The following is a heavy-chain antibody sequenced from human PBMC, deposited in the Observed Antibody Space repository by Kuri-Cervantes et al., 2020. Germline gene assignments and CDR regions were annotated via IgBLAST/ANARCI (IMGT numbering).Heavy chain of an antibody. Sequence: ASVKVSCKASGYTFTSYGISWVRQAPGQGLEWMGWIGAYNGDTNYAQKLQGRVTMTTDTSTSTAYMELRSLRSDDTAVYYCARDIIGAPYDSSGYYYWGQGTLVTVSS. J-gene: IGHJ4*02. D-gene: IGHD3-22*01. V-gene: IGHV1-18*01. CDR1: GYTFTSYG. CDR3: ARDIIGAPYDSSGYYY. CDR2: IGAYNGDT.